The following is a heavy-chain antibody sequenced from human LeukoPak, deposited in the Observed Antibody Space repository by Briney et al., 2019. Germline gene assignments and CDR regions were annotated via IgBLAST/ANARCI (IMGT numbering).Heavy chain of an antibody. J-gene: IGHJ4*02. Sequence: GGSLRLSCAASGFTFSTYWMSWVRQAPGKGLEWVANIKKDGSEKYYMDSVKGRFTISRDNAENSLYLQMNSLRAEDTAVYYCAREGVHCSGRSCFKAYWGQGTQVTVSS. CDR1: GFTFSTYW. V-gene: IGHV3-7*03. CDR3: AREGVHCSGRSCFKAY. D-gene: IGHD2-15*01. CDR2: IKKDGSEK.